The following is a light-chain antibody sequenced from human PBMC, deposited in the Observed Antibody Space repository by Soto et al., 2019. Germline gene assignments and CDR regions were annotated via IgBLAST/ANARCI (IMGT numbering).Light chain of an antibody. CDR1: SSDVCGYNS. CDR3: TSYTSSSTTV. V-gene: IGLV2-14*01. CDR2: DVT. J-gene: IGLJ1*01. Sequence: QSVLTQPASVSGSPGQSITISCTGTSSDVCGYNSVSWYRQYPGKAPKLIIFDVTDRPSGISTRFSGSKSGNTASLTISGLQAEDEAVFYCTSYTSSSTTVFGTGTKVTVL.